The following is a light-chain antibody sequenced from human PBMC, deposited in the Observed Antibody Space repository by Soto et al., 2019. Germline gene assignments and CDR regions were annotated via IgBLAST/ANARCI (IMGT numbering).Light chain of an antibody. Sequence: EIVLTQFPGTLSLSPRERATLSCRASQSVGRNYVAWYQQKTGQAPRVIIYAASNRASGIPDRFSGSGSGSDFTLTISRLEPEDFAVYYCQQYGTSPWAFGQGTKVEIK. CDR2: AAS. CDR3: QQYGTSPWA. CDR1: QSVGRNY. V-gene: IGKV3-20*01. J-gene: IGKJ1*01.